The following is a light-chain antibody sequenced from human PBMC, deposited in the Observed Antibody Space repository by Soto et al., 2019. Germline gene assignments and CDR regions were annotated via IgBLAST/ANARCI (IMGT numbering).Light chain of an antibody. Sequence: DIQMTQSPSSLYASVGDRITITCRASQYITTYVNWYQQKPGKAPKVLLYTTSTLQSGVPSRFSGSGSGTEFTLTISSLQPQDFATYYCQQFYTVPLSFGRGTKVEMK. CDR3: QQFYTVPLS. J-gene: IGKJ2*03. V-gene: IGKV1-39*01. CDR2: TTS. CDR1: QYITTY.